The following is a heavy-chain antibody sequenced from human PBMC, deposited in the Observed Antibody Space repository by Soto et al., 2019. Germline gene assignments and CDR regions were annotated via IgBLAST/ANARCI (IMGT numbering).Heavy chain of an antibody. V-gene: IGHV3-23*01. J-gene: IGHJ6*02. D-gene: IGHD2-8*01. CDR2: ISGSGGST. CDR3: AKQVYCTNGVCYNPYGMDV. CDR1: GFTFSSYA. Sequence: EVQLLESGGGLVQPGGSLRLSCAASGFTFSSYAMSWVRQAPGKGLEWVSAISGSGGSTYYADSVKGRFTISRDNSKNTLYLQMTSLRAEDTAVYYCAKQVYCTNGVCYNPYGMDVWGQGTTVTVSS.